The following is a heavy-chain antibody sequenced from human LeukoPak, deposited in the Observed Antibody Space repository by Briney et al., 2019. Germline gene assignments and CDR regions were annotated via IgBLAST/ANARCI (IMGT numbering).Heavy chain of an antibody. Sequence: SETLTLTCAVSGYTFTSGHYWGWLRDPAGKGQEWIGNIYHTGSTPYTASLKSRFTISVDTSKNPFSMKLSTLTAADTALYYCARYCSSTSGILREFDYWGQGTLVTVSS. D-gene: IGHD2-2*01. CDR2: IYHTGST. V-gene: IGHV4-38-2*01. CDR1: GYTFTSGHY. J-gene: IGHJ4*02. CDR3: ARYCSSTSGILREFDY.